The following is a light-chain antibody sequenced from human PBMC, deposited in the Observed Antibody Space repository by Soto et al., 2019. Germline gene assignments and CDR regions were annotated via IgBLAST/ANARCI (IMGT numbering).Light chain of an antibody. CDR3: QQYAYWWA. V-gene: IGKV3-15*01. CDR1: QSISSH. J-gene: IGKJ1*01. CDR2: GAS. Sequence: EIVMTQSPATLSVSPGESATLSCRASQSISSHLAWYQQQPGQAPRLLIYGASTRATGVPARFSGSGSGTEFTLAISSLQSEDFAVYYCQQYAYWWAFGQGTKVEIK.